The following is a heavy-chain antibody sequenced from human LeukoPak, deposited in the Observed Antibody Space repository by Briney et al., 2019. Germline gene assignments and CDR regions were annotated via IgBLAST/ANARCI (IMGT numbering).Heavy chain of an antibody. CDR3: ARHLSGVTGYTYGRGIDY. D-gene: IGHD5-18*01. CDR1: GLTFNIYA. Sequence: GGSLRLSCVASGLTFNIYAMYWVRQAPGKELEWLAAISYDGTKIYYADSVKGRFTISRDNAKTSLYLQMNSLRAEDTAVYYCARHLSGVTGYTYGRGIDYWGQGSLVTVSS. V-gene: IGHV3-30*04. J-gene: IGHJ4*02. CDR2: ISYDGTKI.